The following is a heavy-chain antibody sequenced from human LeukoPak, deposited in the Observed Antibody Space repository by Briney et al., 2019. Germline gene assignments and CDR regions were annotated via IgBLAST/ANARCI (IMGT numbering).Heavy chain of an antibody. Sequence: GGSLRLSCVVSGFTFSKYWMSWVRQAPGKGLEWVANIRQDGSQKYYVDSVKGRFTISRDNAKNSLYLQMNSLRAEDTAVYYCARVGLADAFDIWGQGTMVTVSS. CDR1: GFTFSKYW. CDR2: IRQDGSQK. V-gene: IGHV3-7*01. J-gene: IGHJ3*02. CDR3: ARVGLADAFDI.